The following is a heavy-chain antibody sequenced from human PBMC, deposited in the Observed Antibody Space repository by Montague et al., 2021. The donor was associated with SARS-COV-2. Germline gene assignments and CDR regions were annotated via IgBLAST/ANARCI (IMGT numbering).Heavy chain of an antibody. CDR2: INYSGGT. D-gene: IGHD3-10*01. V-gene: IGHV4-59*11. CDR3: ARATSVRGAVNGFDP. J-gene: IGHJ5*02. CDR1: GGSISTHY. Sequence: SETLSLTCAVSGGSISTHYWSFIRQPPGKGLEWIAYINYSGGTNYNPSLKSRVTISVDTSKNHFSLQLHSVTPADTAVYFCARATSVRGAVNGFDPWGQGTLVTVSS.